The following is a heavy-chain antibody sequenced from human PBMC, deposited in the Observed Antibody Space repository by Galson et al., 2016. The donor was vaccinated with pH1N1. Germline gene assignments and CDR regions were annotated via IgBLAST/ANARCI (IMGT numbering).Heavy chain of an antibody. Sequence: QSGAEVKKPGESLKISCKGSGYEFGRYWIVWVRQMPGKGLEYMGTIYPDDSDIRYHPAFQGQVIISGDRSINAVYLQWSSLKASYSGIYYCARRTISARPGWFDSWGQGTLVTVSS. J-gene: IGHJ5*01. V-gene: IGHV5-51*01. D-gene: IGHD6-6*01. CDR2: IYPDDSDI. CDR1: GYEFGRYW. CDR3: ARRTISARPGWFDS.